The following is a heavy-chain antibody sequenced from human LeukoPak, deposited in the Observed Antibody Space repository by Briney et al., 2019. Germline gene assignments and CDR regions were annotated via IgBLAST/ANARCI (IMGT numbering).Heavy chain of an antibody. CDR2: ISYDGSNK. D-gene: IGHD3-10*01. CDR1: GFTFSDYY. V-gene: IGHV3-30*03. Sequence: GGSLRLSCAASGFTFSDYYMSWIRQAPGKGLEWVAVISYDGSNKYYADSVKGRFTISRDNSKNTLYLQMNSLRAEDTAVYYCATAPGIDYWGQGTLVTVSS. J-gene: IGHJ4*02. CDR3: ATAPGIDY.